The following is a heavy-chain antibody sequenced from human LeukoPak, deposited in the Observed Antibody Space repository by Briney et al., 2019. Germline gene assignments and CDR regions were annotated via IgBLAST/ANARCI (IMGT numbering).Heavy chain of an antibody. Sequence: PSETLSLTCTVSGGSISSYYWSWIRQPPGKGLEWIGYIYYSGSTNYNPSLKSRVTISVDTSKNQFSLKLSSVTAADTAVYYCARDRHLSIFGVPEYYFDYWGQGTLVTVSS. V-gene: IGHV4-59*12. CDR1: GGSISSYY. CDR3: ARDRHLSIFGVPEYYFDY. D-gene: IGHD3-3*01. CDR2: IYYSGST. J-gene: IGHJ4*02.